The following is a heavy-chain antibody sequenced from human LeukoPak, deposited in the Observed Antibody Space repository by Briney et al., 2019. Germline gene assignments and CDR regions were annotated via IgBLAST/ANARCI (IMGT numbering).Heavy chain of an antibody. V-gene: IGHV4-59*01. CDR2: IYYSGST. CDR3: ASTKYYYGSGSKVNWFDP. Sequence: SETLSLTCTVSGGSISSYYWNWIRQPPGKGLEWIGYIYYSGSTNYNPSLKSRVTISVDTSKNQFSLKLSSVTAADTAVYYCASTKYYYGSGSKVNWFDPWGQGTLVTVSS. J-gene: IGHJ5*02. CDR1: GGSISSYY. D-gene: IGHD3-10*01.